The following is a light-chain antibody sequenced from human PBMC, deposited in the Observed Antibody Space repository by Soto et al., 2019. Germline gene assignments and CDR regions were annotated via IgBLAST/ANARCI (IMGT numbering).Light chain of an antibody. CDR3: QQSYDTPIT. Sequence: DIQMTQSPSSLSASVGDRVTITCRASQSISSYLNWYQLKQGKAPKLLIYAASSLQSGVPSRFSGSGSGTDFTLTISSLQPEDFATYYCQQSYDTPITFGQGTRLEIK. CDR1: QSISSY. V-gene: IGKV1-39*01. J-gene: IGKJ5*01. CDR2: AAS.